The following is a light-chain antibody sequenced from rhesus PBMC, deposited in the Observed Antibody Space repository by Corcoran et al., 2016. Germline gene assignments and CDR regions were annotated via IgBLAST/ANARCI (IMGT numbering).Light chain of an antibody. CDR1: ENVNNY. CDR2: KAS. V-gene: IGKV1-74*01. CDR3: QHSYGTPYS. J-gene: IGKJ2*01. Sequence: DIQMTQSPSSLSASVGDRVTITCRASENVNNYLHWYQQKPGKAPKLLIYKASTLQSGVPSMFSGSGSGTDFTLTISSLQPEDFATYYCQHSYGTPYSFGQGTKVEIK.